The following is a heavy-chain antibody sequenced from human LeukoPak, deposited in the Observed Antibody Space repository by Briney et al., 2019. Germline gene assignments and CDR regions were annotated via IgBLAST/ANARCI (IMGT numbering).Heavy chain of an antibody. V-gene: IGHV3-15*01. D-gene: IGHD4-17*01. J-gene: IGHJ4*02. CDR2: IKSKTDGGTT. CDR1: GSTFSNAW. CDR3: TTLSGLTVTSYYFDY. Sequence: GGSLGLSCAASGSTFSNAWMSWVRQAPGKGLEWVGRIKSKTDGGTTDYAAPVKGRFTISRDDSKNTLYLQMNSLKTEDTAVYYCTTLSGLTVTSYYFDYWGQGTLVTVSS.